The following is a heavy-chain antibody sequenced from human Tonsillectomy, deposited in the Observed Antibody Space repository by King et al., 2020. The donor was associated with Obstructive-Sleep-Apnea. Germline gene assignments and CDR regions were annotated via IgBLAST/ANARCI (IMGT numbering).Heavy chain of an antibody. CDR3: ARSYDFWSGPHD. Sequence: VQLVESGGGLVQPGGSLRLSCAASGFTFSSFVMNWVRQAPGKGLEWVSGISGSADSTYYADSVKSRFTISRDNSKNTLYLQMNSLRAEDTALYYCARSYDFWSGPHDWGQGTLVTVSS. CDR1: GFTFSSFV. J-gene: IGHJ4*02. V-gene: IGHV3-23*04. D-gene: IGHD3-3*01. CDR2: ISGSADST.